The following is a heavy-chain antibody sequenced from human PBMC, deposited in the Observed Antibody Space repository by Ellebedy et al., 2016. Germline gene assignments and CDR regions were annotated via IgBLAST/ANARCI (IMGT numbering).Heavy chain of an antibody. CDR1: GFTFSTSV. J-gene: IGHJ5*02. CDR2: LSGGGDHI. D-gene: IGHD6-6*01. CDR3: AKWKGQRSEYES. Sequence: GGSLRLSXVASGFTFSTSVMTWVRQAPGKGLEWVSHLSGGGDHIYYADSVKGRFTISRDNTENTLYLQMNSLRAEDTAVYYCAKWKGQRSEYESWGQGTLVTVSS. V-gene: IGHV3-23*01.